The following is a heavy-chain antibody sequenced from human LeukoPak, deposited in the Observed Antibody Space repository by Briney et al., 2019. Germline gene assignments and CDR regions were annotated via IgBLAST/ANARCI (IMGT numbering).Heavy chain of an antibody. Sequence: PSETLSLTCAVYGGAFSGYRWNWIRQAPGKGLEWIGEINDRGITNYNPSLKSRVTISVDPSKKQFSLQLRSLTAADTAVYYCARGPTTVVTVPYYFDDWGQGTLVTVSS. CDR3: ARGPTTVVTVPYYFDD. CDR2: INDRGIT. D-gene: IGHD4-23*01. CDR1: GGAFSGYR. V-gene: IGHV4-34*01. J-gene: IGHJ4*02.